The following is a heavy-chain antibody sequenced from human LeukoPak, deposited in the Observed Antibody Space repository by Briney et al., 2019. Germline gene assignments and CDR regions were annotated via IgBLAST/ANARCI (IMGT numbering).Heavy chain of an antibody. V-gene: IGHV3-30*18. J-gene: IGHJ4*02. CDR3: AKGTRGVIIPNFDY. CDR2: ISYDGSNK. D-gene: IGHD3-10*01. Sequence: PGRSLRLSCAASGFTFSSYGMHWVRQAPGKGLEWVAVISYDGSNKYYADSVKGRCTISRDNSKNTLYLQMNSLRAEDTAVYYCAKGTRGVIIPNFDYWGQGTLVTVSS. CDR1: GFTFSSYG.